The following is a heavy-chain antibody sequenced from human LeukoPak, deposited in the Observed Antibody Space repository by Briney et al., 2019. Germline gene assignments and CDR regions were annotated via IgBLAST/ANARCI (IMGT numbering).Heavy chain of an antibody. CDR1: GFTFSDYY. CDR3: ARRFLESSAHTFDI. D-gene: IGHD3-3*01. Sequence: GGSLRLSCAASGFTFSDYYMSWIRQAPGRGLEWVSYISSSGSTIYYADSVKGRFTISRDNAKNSLYLQMNSLRAEDMAAYYYARRFLESSAHTFDIWGQGTMVTVSS. V-gene: IGHV3-11*04. CDR2: ISSSGSTI. J-gene: IGHJ3*02.